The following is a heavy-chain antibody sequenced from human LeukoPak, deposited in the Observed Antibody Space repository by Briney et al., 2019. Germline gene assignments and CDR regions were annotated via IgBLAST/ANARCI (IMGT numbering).Heavy chain of an antibody. CDR2: ISSSSSYI. CDR1: GFTFSSYS. CDR3: AKGDSGSSGEPYYFDY. J-gene: IGHJ4*02. D-gene: IGHD1-26*01. Sequence: GGSLRLSCAASGFTFSSYSMNWVRQAPGKGLEWVSSISSSSSYIYYADSVKGRFTISRDNAKNSLYLQMNSLRAEDMAVYYCAKGDSGSSGEPYYFDYWGQGTLATVSS. V-gene: IGHV3-21*04.